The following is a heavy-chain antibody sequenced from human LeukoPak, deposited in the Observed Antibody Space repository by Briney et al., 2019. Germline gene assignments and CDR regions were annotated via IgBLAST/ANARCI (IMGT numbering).Heavy chain of an antibody. V-gene: IGHV1-69*11. D-gene: IGHD6-13*01. CDR2: IIPILGTA. J-gene: IGHJ5*02. Sequence: SVKVSCKASGGTFSSYAISWVRQAPGQGLEWMGRIIPILGTANYAQKFQGRVTITTDESTSTAYMELSSLRSEDTAVYYCARVLIGSSWPNNWFDPWGQGTLVTVSS. CDR3: ARVLIGSSWPNNWFDP. CDR1: GGTFSSYA.